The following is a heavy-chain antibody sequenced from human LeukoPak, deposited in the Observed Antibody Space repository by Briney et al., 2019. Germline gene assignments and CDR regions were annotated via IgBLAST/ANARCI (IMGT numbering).Heavy chain of an antibody. CDR2: FDPEDGET. CDR3: ATGPSTIFGVVITPFDY. D-gene: IGHD3-3*01. Sequence: ASVKVSCKASGYTLTELSMHWVRQAPGKGLEWMGGFDPEDGETIYAQKFQGRVTMTEDTSTDTAYMELSSLRSEDTAVYYCATGPSTIFGVVITPFDYWGQGTLVTVSS. J-gene: IGHJ4*02. CDR1: GYTLTELS. V-gene: IGHV1-24*01.